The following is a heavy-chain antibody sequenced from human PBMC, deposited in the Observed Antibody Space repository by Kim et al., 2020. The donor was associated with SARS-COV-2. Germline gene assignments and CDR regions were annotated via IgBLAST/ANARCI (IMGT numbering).Heavy chain of an antibody. CDR3: ARESPWGISRGLDLDY. D-gene: IGHD1-1*01. J-gene: IGHJ4*02. Sequence: GGSLRLSCAASGFTFSDHYMSWIRQSPEMGLEWVSYISGSGDMIYYGESVKGRFTISRDNTRNSLYLQMNSLRAEDTALYYCARESPWGISRGLDLDYWGQGTLVTVFS. CDR2: ISGSGDMI. V-gene: IGHV3-11*04. CDR1: GFTFSDHY.